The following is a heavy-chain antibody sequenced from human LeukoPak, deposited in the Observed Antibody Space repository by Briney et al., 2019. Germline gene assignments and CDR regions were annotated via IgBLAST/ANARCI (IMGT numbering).Heavy chain of an antibody. Sequence: ASVKVSCKASGYTFTSYYMHWVRQAPGQGLEWMGIINPSGGSTSYAQKFQGRVTMTRDTSTSTVYMELSSLRSEDTAVYYCARVQLYYDYVWGSYSDYWGQGTLVTVSS. D-gene: IGHD3-16*01. CDR2: INPSGGST. V-gene: IGHV1-46*01. CDR1: GYTFTSYY. J-gene: IGHJ4*02. CDR3: ARVQLYYDYVWGSYSDY.